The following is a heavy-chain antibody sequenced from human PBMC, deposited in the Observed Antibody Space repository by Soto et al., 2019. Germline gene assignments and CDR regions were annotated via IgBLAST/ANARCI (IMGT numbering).Heavy chain of an antibody. CDR1: GGSISSSSYY. Sequence: SETLSLTCTVSGGSISSSSYYWGWIRQPPGKGLEWIGSIYYSGSTYYNPSLKSRVTISVDTSKNQFSLKLSSVTAADTAVYYCARQGDYYGSGSYYGYFQHWGQGTLVTVSS. J-gene: IGHJ1*01. CDR2: IYYSGST. V-gene: IGHV4-39*01. CDR3: ARQGDYYGSGSYYGYFQH. D-gene: IGHD3-10*01.